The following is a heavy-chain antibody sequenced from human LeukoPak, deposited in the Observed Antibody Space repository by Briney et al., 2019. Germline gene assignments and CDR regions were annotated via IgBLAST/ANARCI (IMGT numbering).Heavy chain of an antibody. Sequence: VQPGGSLRLSCAASGFTFSSYAMSWVRQAPGKGLEWVSAISGSGGSTYYADSVKGRFTISRDNSKNTLYLQMNSLRAEDTAVYYCAKNRVSYYGSGSYYGYWGQGTLVTVSS. V-gene: IGHV3-23*01. CDR1: GFTFSSYA. CDR3: AKNRVSYYGSGSYYGY. D-gene: IGHD3-10*01. J-gene: IGHJ4*02. CDR2: ISGSGGST.